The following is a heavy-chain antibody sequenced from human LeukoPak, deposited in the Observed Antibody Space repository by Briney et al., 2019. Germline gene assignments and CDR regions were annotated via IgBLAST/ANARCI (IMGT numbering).Heavy chain of an antibody. D-gene: IGHD2-15*01. Sequence: ESVPTLVKPTQTLTLTCTFSGFSLSISGVGVGWIRQPRGKALEWLSLIYWNDDKFYSPSLKSRLTITKDSSKNQVVLAMANMDPVDTATYYCAHSPYCSGGSCYFRYWGQGTLVTVSS. CDR1: GFSLSISGVG. V-gene: IGHV2-5*01. CDR2: IYWNDDK. J-gene: IGHJ4*02. CDR3: AHSPYCSGGSCYFRY.